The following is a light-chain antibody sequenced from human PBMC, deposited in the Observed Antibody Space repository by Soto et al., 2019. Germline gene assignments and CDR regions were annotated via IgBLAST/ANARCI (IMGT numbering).Light chain of an antibody. CDR2: GNS. J-gene: IGLJ3*02. CDR1: SSNIGAGYD. V-gene: IGLV1-40*01. CDR3: QSYDSSLSAWV. Sequence: QLVLTQPPSVSGAPGQRVTMSCTGSSSNIGAGYDVHWYQELPGTAPKPLIYGNSNRPSGVPDRFSGSRSGTSASLAITGLQAEDEADYYCQSYDSSLSAWVFGGGTKLTVL.